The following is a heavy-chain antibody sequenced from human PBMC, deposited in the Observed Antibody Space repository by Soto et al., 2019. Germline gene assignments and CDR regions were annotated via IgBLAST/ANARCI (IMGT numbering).Heavy chain of an antibody. Sequence: HPGGSLRLSCAASGFLFNNFDMNWVRQAPGKGLEWVSYISRSGSNIYYADSVKGRFTISRDNAKNSLYLQMNRLRAEDTAVYYCATSWGVYCSSSSCYSPWFDPWGQGTQVTVSS. CDR2: ISRSGSNI. CDR1: GFLFNNFD. V-gene: IGHV3-48*03. D-gene: IGHD2-2*02. J-gene: IGHJ5*02. CDR3: ATSWGVYCSSSSCYSPWFDP.